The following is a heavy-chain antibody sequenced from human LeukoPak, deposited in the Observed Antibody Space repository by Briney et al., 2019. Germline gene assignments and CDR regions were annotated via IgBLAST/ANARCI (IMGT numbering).Heavy chain of an antibody. Sequence: GGSLRLSCAASGFTFSDYYMSWIRQAPGKGLEWVSYISSSGSTIYYADSVKGRFTISRDNAKNSLYLQMNSLRAEDTVVYYCARDRGSSSWYEGGEYYFDYWGQGTLVTVSS. CDR3: ARDRGSSSWYEGGEYYFDY. V-gene: IGHV3-11*01. CDR2: ISSSGSTI. CDR1: GFTFSDYY. D-gene: IGHD6-13*01. J-gene: IGHJ4*02.